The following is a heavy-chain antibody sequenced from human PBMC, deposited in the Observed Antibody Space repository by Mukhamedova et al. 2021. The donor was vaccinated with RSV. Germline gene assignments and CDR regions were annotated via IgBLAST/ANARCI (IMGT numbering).Heavy chain of an antibody. D-gene: IGHD6-13*01. Sequence: APGKGLEWVAVTSHDGSNEYYADSVKGRFTISRDNSKNTVYLQIRSLRAEDTAVYYCARAAGGNTAMDVCGQGTTETVAS. V-gene: IGHV3-30*04. J-gene: IGHJ6*02. CDR3: ARAAGGNTAMDV. CDR2: TSHDGSNE.